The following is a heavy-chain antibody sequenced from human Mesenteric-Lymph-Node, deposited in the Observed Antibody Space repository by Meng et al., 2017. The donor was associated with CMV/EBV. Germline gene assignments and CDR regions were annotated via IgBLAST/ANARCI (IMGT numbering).Heavy chain of an antibody. V-gene: IGHV3-21*01. CDR1: GFTFSDYT. CDR3: ATGQSIAAY. J-gene: IGHJ4*02. D-gene: IGHD6-25*01. Sequence: GESLKISCAASGFTFSDYTMNWVRQAPGKGLEWVSSITGASGYIYYADSVKGRFTISRDNAKNALYLQMNSLRAEDTAVYYCATGQSIAAYWGQGTLVTVSS. CDR2: ITGASGYI.